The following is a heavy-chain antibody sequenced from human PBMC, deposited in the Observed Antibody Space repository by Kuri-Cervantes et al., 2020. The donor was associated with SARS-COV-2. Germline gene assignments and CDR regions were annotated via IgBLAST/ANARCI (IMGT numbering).Heavy chain of an antibody. V-gene: IGHV3-23*01. J-gene: IGHJ4*02. CDR2: ISGSGGST. CDR1: GFTFSSYA. Sequence: GESLKISCAASGFTFSSYAMSWVRQAPGKGLEWVSAISGSGGSTYYADSVKGRFTISRDNSKNTLYLQMNSLRAEDTAVYYCATLTYDYGDPRLYFDYWGQGTLVTVSS. CDR3: ATLTYDYGDPRLYFDY. D-gene: IGHD4-17*01.